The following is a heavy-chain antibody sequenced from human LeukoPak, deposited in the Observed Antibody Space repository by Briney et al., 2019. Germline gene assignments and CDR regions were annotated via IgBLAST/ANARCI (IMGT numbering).Heavy chain of an antibody. V-gene: IGHV1-2*02. Sequence: GASVRVSCKASGYIFTASYIHWVRQAPGQGLEWMGWINPHSGDTKFAQKFQGRLTVTTDTAITTGYMELNRLRYDDAAMYYCARKHFGASSPFDYWGQGTLVTVSS. CDR1: GYIFTASY. D-gene: IGHD2-21*01. CDR2: INPHSGDT. CDR3: ARKHFGASSPFDY. J-gene: IGHJ4*02.